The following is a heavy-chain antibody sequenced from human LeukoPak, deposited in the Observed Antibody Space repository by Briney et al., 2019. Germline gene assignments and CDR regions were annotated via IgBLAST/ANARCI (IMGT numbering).Heavy chain of an antibody. D-gene: IGHD6-19*01. CDR2: ISAYNGNT. CDR3: ARVAPLIAVAGDHSY. CDR1: GYTFTSYG. J-gene: IGHJ4*02. Sequence: AASVKVSCKASGYTFTSYGISWVRQAPGQGLEWMGWISAYNGNTNYAQKLQGRVTMTTDTSTSTAYMELRSLRSDDTAAYYCARVAPLIAVAGDHSYWGQGTLVTVSS. V-gene: IGHV1-18*01.